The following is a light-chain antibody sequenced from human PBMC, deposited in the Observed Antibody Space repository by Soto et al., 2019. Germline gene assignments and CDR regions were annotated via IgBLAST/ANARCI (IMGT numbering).Light chain of an antibody. CDR3: QQYNTYSRT. Sequence: DIQMTQSPPTLSASVGDRVTITCRASQSISGWLAWYQQKPGKAPNLLIYQASTLESGVPSRFSGSGSGTEFTLTISSLQPDDFATYHCQQYNTYSRTFGQGTKVDIK. J-gene: IGKJ1*01. V-gene: IGKV1-5*03. CDR2: QAS. CDR1: QSISGW.